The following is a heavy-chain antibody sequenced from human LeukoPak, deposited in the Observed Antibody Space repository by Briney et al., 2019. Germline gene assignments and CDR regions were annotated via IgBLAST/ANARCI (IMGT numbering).Heavy chain of an antibody. D-gene: IGHD4-11*01. V-gene: IGHV3-21*01. CDR3: ARDRDYIFFDY. J-gene: IGHJ4*02. Sequence: GGSLRLSCAASGFTFSSYSMNWVRQAPGKGLEWVSSISSSSSYIYYADSVKGRFTISRDNAENILYLQMNSLRVEDTAVYFCARDRDYIFFDYWGQGALVTVSS. CDR1: GFTFSSYS. CDR2: ISSSSSYI.